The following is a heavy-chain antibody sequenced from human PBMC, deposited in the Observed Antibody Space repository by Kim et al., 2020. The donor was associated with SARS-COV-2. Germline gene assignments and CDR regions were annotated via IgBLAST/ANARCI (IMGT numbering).Heavy chain of an antibody. CDR2: ISSNGGST. CDR3: VKSRVEIWSTPYFDY. J-gene: IGHJ4*02. Sequence: GGSLRLFCSASGFTFSSYAMHWVRQAPGKGLEYVSAISSNGGSTYYADSVKGRFTISRDNSKNTLYLQMSSLRAEDTAVYYCVKSRVEIWSTPYFDYWGQGTLVTVSS. D-gene: IGHD2-21*01. V-gene: IGHV3-64D*06. CDR1: GFTFSSYA.